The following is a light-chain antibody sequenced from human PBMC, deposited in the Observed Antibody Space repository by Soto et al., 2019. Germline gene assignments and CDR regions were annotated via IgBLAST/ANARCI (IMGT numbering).Light chain of an antibody. CDR2: KAS. CDR1: QSISSW. Sequence: DIQMTQFPSTLSASVGDRVTITCRASQSISSWLAWYQQKPGKAPKLLIYKASSLESGVPSRFSGSGSGTEFTLTISSLQPDDFATYYCQQYNSWWKFGQGTKV. J-gene: IGKJ1*01. V-gene: IGKV1-5*03. CDR3: QQYNSWWK.